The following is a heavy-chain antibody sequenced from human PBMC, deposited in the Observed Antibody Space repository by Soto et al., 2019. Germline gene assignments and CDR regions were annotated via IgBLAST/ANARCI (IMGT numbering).Heavy chain of an antibody. CDR1: GFTFGNYA. Sequence: EVHLVESGGGLVQPGQSLRLSCTTSGFTFGNYAMSWFRQAPGKGPEYLGHIMSKADGGAAIYAPSVRGRISISRDDSKIIAFLQVNSLKFEDTAVYYCVRDIDRGTAGHWGQGILVTVSS. D-gene: IGHD3-10*01. CDR2: IMSKADGGAA. V-gene: IGHV3-49*03. J-gene: IGHJ4*02. CDR3: VRDIDRGTAGH.